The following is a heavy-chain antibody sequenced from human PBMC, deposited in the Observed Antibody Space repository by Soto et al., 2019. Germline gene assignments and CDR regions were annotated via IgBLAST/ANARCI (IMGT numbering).Heavy chain of an antibody. CDR3: AGGRIVVAGSSAYYGMDV. J-gene: IGHJ6*02. CDR1: GGNPSNSA. CDR2: IIPAFGII. D-gene: IGHD6-19*01. V-gene: IGHV1-69*01. Sequence: QVHLLMQSGAEVKKPGSSVKVSCKASGGNPSNSAISWVRQAPGQGLEWMGGIIPAFGIISYAQNFQGRVTITADESTSTAYMELSSLRVEDTAVYFCAGGRIVVAGSSAYYGMDVWGQGTAVTVSS.